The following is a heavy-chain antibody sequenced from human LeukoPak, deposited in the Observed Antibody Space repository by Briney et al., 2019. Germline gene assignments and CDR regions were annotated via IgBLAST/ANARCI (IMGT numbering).Heavy chain of an antibody. Sequence: SETLSLTCTVSGGSISSSSYYWGWIRQPPGKGLEWIGSIYYSGGTYYNPSLKSRVTISVDTSKNQFSLKLSSVTAADTAVYYCAVSGSPLDAFDIWGQGTMVTVSS. CDR2: IYYSGGT. J-gene: IGHJ3*02. V-gene: IGHV4-39*01. CDR1: GGSISSSSYY. D-gene: IGHD1-26*01. CDR3: AVSGSPLDAFDI.